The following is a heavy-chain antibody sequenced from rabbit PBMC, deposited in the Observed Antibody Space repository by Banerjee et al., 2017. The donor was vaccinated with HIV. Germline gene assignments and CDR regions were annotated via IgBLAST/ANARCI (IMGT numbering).Heavy chain of an antibody. J-gene: IGHJ4*01. V-gene: IGHV1S40*01. CDR1: GFSFSSSYY. D-gene: IGHD1-1*01. CDR2: IYGGSGGST. CDR3: AREIVGGSGYSL. Sequence: QSLEESGGGLVQPEGSLTLTCTASGFSFSSSYYMCWVRQAPGKGLEWIACIYGGSGGSTYYASWAKGRFTISKTSSTTVTLQMTSLTVADTATYFCAREIVGGSGYSLWGPGTLVTVS.